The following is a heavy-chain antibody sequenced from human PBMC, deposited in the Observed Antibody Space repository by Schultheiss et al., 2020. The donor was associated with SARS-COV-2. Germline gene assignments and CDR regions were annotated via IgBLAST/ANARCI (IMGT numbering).Heavy chain of an antibody. V-gene: IGHV5-51*01. CDR3: AMWYGSGWFYFDY. J-gene: IGHJ4*02. Sequence: GESLKISCKGSGYSFTSYWIGWVRQMPGKGLEWMGIIYPGDSDTRYSPSFQGQVTISADKSISTAYLQWSALKASDSAMYYCAMWYGSGWFYFDYWGQGTLVTVSS. D-gene: IGHD6-19*01. CDR2: IYPGDSDT. CDR1: GYSFTSYW.